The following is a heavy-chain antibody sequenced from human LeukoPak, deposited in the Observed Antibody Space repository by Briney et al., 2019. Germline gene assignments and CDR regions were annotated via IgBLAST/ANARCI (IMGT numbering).Heavy chain of an antibody. V-gene: IGHV1-2*02. CDR2: INPNSGGT. Sequence: VASVKVSCKASGYTFTGYYMHWVRQAPGQGLEWMGWINPNSGGTNYAQKFQGRVTMTRDTSISTAYMGLSRLRSDDTAVYYCARDCSSTSCSDYWGQGTLVTVSS. CDR1: GYTFTGYY. CDR3: ARDCSSTSCSDY. J-gene: IGHJ4*02. D-gene: IGHD2-2*01.